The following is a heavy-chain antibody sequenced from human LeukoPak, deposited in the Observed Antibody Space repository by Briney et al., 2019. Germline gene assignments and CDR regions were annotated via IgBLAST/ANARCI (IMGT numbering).Heavy chain of an antibody. CDR1: GYTFTSYD. J-gene: IGHJ4*02. CDR3: ARSPMYNSSFDY. Sequence: ASVKVSCKASGYTFTSYDINWVRQATGQGLEWMGWMNPNSGNTGFAQKFQGRVTITRNTSISTAYMELSSLRSEDTAVYYCARSPMYNSSFDYWGQGTLVTVSS. D-gene: IGHD6-13*01. V-gene: IGHV1-8*03. CDR2: MNPNSGNT.